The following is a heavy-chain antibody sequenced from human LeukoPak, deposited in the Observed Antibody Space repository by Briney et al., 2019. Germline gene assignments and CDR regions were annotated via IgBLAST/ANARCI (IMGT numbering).Heavy chain of an antibody. CDR1: GFAFSNQA. CDR3: ARDLDYGGRSNFDH. Sequence: PGGSLRLSCAASGFAFSNQAMGWVRQASGKGLEWVSVISDSGDITYYADSVKGRFTISRDNSKNSLYLQMNSLRAEDTAVYYCARDLDYGGRSNFDHWGQGTLVTVSS. CDR2: ISDSGDIT. D-gene: IGHD4-23*01. V-gene: IGHV3-23*01. J-gene: IGHJ4*02.